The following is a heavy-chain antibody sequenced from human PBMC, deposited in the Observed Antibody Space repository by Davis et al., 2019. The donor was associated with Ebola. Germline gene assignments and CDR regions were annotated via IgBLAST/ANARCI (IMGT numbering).Heavy chain of an antibody. CDR2: IYYSGST. D-gene: IGHD5-12*01. J-gene: IGHJ4*02. CDR1: GGSISSSSYY. CDR3: ARLTLASVPDIVDH. Sequence: SETLSLTCTVSGGSISSSSYYWGWICQPPGKGLEWIGGIYYSGSTYYNPSLKSRVTISVDTSKNQFSLKVSSLTAADTAVYYCARLTLASVPDIVDHWGQGSLVTVSP. V-gene: IGHV4-39*01.